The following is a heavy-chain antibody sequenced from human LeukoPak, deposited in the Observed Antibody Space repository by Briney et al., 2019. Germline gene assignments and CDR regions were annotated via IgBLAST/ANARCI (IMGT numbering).Heavy chain of an antibody. CDR3: ARDGGDGYGSGSYYSTFGC. J-gene: IGHJ4*02. CDR1: GYTFTGYY. D-gene: IGHD3-10*01. V-gene: IGHV1-2*06. CDR2: INPNSGGT. Sequence: ASVKVSCKASGYTFTGYYMHWVRQAPGQGLEWMGRINPNSGGTNYAQKFQGRVTMTRDTSISTAYMELSSLRSEDTAVYYCARDGGDGYGSGSYYSTFGCWGQGTLVTVSS.